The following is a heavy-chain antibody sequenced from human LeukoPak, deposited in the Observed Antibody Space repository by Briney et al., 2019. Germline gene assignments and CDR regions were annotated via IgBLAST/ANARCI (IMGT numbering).Heavy chain of an antibody. Sequence: GGSLRLSCAASGFTFSSYAMHWVRQAPGKGLEWVAVISYDGSNKYYADSVKGRFTISRDNSKNTLYLQMNSLRAEDTAVYYCARDENDSSGYYHDWGQGTLVTVSS. CDR3: ARDENDSSGYYHD. D-gene: IGHD3-22*01. V-gene: IGHV3-30*04. CDR2: ISYDGSNK. CDR1: GFTFSSYA. J-gene: IGHJ4*02.